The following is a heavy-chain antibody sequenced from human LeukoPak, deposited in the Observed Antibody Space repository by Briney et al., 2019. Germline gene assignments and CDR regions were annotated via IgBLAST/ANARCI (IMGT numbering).Heavy chain of an antibody. Sequence: SETLSLTCTVSGGSISSYYWSWIRQPPGKGLEWIGYIYYSGSTNYNPSLKSRVIISVDTSKNQFSLKLSSVTAADTAVYYCARAGVGAEDWGQGTLVTVSS. V-gene: IGHV4-59*01. CDR3: ARAGVGAED. J-gene: IGHJ4*02. CDR2: IYYSGST. CDR1: GGSISSYY. D-gene: IGHD3-3*01.